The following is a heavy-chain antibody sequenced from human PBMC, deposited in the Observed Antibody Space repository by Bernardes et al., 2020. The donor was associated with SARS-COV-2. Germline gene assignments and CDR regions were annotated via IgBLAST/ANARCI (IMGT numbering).Heavy chain of an antibody. Sequence: GGSLRLSCAASGFTFDDYAMHWVRQAPGKGLEWVSLISGDGGSTYYADSVEGRFTISRDNSKNSLSLQMNSLRTEDTALYFCAKEFCSGGRCYSYGMDVWGQGTTVTVSS. J-gene: IGHJ6*02. CDR2: ISGDGGST. CDR1: GFTFDDYA. V-gene: IGHV3-43*02. CDR3: AKEFCSGGRCYSYGMDV. D-gene: IGHD2-15*01.